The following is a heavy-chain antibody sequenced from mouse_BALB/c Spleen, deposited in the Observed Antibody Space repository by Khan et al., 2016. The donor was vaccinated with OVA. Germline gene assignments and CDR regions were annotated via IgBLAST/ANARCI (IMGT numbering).Heavy chain of an antibody. V-gene: IGHV5-6*01. Sequence: EVQVVESGGDLVRPGGSLKLSCAASGFTFSAYGMSWVRQSPDKRLEWVATINSDGSYTYYPDSLKGRSTLPRDNAKNTLYLQMRSRKSEDTAMYYCASHLTGSFAYWGQGTLVTVSA. CDR2: INSDGSYT. D-gene: IGHD4-1*01. CDR1: GFTFSAYG. J-gene: IGHJ3*01. CDR3: ASHLTGSFAY.